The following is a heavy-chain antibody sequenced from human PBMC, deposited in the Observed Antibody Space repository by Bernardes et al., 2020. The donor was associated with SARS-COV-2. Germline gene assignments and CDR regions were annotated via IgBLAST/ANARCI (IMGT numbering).Heavy chain of an antibody. CDR1: GFTFSDYY. V-gene: IGHV3-11*06. Sequence: GGSLRLSCAASGFTFSDYYMTWIRQAPGKGLEWISYISSNSIYTNYADSVKGRFTISRDNAKNSLYLQMKSLRDEDTAVYYWARAETVGGGWFDPWGQGTLVTVSS. J-gene: IGHJ5*02. CDR2: ISSNSIYT. D-gene: IGHD3-16*01. CDR3: ARAETVGGGWFDP.